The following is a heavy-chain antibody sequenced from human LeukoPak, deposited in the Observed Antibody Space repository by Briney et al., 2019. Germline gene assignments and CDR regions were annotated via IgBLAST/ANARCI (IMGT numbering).Heavy chain of an antibody. D-gene: IGHD2-8*02. V-gene: IGHV3-30-3*01. CDR1: GFTFSSYA. CDR3: ARDLHYWVAMDV. J-gene: IGHJ6*02. CDR2: ISYDGSNK. Sequence: GGSLRLSCAASGFTFSSYAMHWVRQAPGKGLEWVAVISYDGSNKYYADSVKGRFTISRDNSKTTVYLQMNSLRAEDTALYYCARDLHYWVAMDVWGQGTTVTVS.